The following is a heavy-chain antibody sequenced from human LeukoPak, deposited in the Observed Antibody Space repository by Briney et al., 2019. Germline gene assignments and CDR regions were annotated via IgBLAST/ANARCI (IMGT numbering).Heavy chain of an antibody. V-gene: IGHV3-11*04. J-gene: IGHJ4*02. CDR2: ISSSGSTI. D-gene: IGHD4-23*01. CDR1: GFTFSDYY. CDR3: ARDRTTVVTAPGVFDY. Sequence: GGSLRLSCAASGFTFSDYYMSWIRQAPGKGLEWVSYISSSGSTIYYADSVKGRFTISRDNAKNSLYLQMNSLRAEDTAVYYCARDRTTVVTAPGVFDYWGQGTLVTVSS.